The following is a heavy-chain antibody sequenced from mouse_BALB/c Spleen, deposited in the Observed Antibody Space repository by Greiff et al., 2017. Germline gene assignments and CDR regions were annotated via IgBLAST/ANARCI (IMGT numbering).Heavy chain of an antibody. CDR3: ARQKEYGNYGPWFAY. CDR1: GFTFSSYG. Sequence: EVMLVESGGDLVKPGGSLKLSCAASGFTFSSYGMSWVRQTPDKRLEWVATISSGGSYTYYPDSVKGRFTISRDNAKNTLYLQMSSLKSEDTAMYYCARQKEYGNYGPWFAYWGQGTLVTVSA. D-gene: IGHD2-10*02. V-gene: IGHV5-6*01. CDR2: ISSGGSYT. J-gene: IGHJ3*01.